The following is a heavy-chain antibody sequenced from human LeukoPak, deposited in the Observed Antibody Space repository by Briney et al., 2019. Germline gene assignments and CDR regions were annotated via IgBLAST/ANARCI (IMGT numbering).Heavy chain of an antibody. CDR3: ATDRDNSDWQKRFDS. CDR2: INQDAREI. CDR1: GFTFSRYW. J-gene: IGHJ4*02. D-gene: IGHD2-21*02. Sequence: GGSLRLSCAAAGFTFSRYWMNWYRQAPGKGLEWVGNINQDAREINYVDSVRGRFTISRDNAKNSLHLQMNSLRAEDTAVYYCATDRDNSDWQKRFDSWGQGTLVTVSS. V-gene: IGHV3-7*01.